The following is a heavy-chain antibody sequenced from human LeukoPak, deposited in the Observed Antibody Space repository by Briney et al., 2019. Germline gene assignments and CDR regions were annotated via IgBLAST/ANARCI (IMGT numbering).Heavy chain of an antibody. V-gene: IGHV6-1*01. CDR2: TYYRSKWFN. Sequence: SQTLSLTCAISGDSVSSNSAAWNWIRQSPSRGLEWLGRTYYRSKWFNGYAVSVKSRITVNPDTSKNQFSLQLSSVTPEDTAVYFCARCFGYGFDIWGQGAIVTVSS. CDR3: ARCFGYGFDI. CDR1: GDSVSSNSAA. J-gene: IGHJ3*02. D-gene: IGHD3-10*01.